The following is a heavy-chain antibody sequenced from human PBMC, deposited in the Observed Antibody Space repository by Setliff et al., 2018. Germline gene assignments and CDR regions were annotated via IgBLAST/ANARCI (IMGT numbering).Heavy chain of an antibody. CDR1: GYIFTDYY. J-gene: IGHJ4*02. Sequence: ASVKVSCKASGYIFTDYYMHWVRQAPGQELGWMGWIDPKSGRTKYAVKFQGRVTMTRDTSINTIYMEVSSLTSDDTAMYYCAKQGDLAFDYWGQGTQVTVSS. CDR2: IDPKSGRT. V-gene: IGHV1-2*02. CDR3: AKQGDLAFDY. D-gene: IGHD3-16*01.